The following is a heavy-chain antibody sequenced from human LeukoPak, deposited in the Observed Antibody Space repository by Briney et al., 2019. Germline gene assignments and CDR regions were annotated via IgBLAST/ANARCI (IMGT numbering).Heavy chain of an antibody. CDR3: AREQGGSGWSGFDY. CDR2: ISIDGSRQ. D-gene: IGHD6-19*01. V-gene: IGHV3-30*15. J-gene: IGHJ4*02. Sequence: GGSLRLSCAPSIGFTLRNYAIHWVRQAPGKGLHWVAVISIDGSRQHYADFLVGRFTISRDNSKNTVSLQMSSLRTEDTAVYFCAREQGGSGWSGFDYWGQGTLVTVSS. CDR1: GFTLRNYA.